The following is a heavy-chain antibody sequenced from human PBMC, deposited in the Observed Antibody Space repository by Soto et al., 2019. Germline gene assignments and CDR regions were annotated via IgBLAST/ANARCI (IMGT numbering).Heavy chain of an antibody. CDR1: GASISSSSSY. V-gene: IGHV4-39*01. J-gene: IGHJ6*02. D-gene: IGHD1-7*01. CDR2: IYYSGST. CDR3: ARLNAGTTYYYYGMDV. Sequence: SETLSLTCTVSGASISSSSSYWGWIRQPPGKGLEWIGSIYYSGSTYYNPSLKSRVTISVDTSKNQFSLKLSSVTAADTALYYCARLNAGTTYYYYGMDVWGQGTTVT.